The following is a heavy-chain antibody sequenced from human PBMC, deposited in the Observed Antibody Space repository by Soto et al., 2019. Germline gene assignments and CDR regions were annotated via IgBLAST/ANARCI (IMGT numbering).Heavy chain of an antibody. J-gene: IGHJ4*02. D-gene: IGHD3-16*02. CDR3: ATSRVIGRFDY. V-gene: IGHV1-18*04. CDR2: ISAYNGNT. Sequence: VASVKVSCKASGYTFTSYGISWVRQARGQGLEWMGWISAYNGNTNYAQKLQGRVTMTTDTSTSTAYMELRSLRSDDTAVYYCATSRVIGRFDYWGQGTLVTVSS. CDR1: GYTFTSYG.